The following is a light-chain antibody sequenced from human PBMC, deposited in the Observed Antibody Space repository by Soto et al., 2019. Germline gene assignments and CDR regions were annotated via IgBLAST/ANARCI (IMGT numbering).Light chain of an antibody. CDR2: DAS. CDR3: QQRNVGPPVT. V-gene: IGKV3-11*01. CDR1: QSVSSH. Sequence: EIVLTNSPATLSLSPAERATLSCRASQSVSSHLAWYQQKPGQSPRLLIYDASNRATGIPARFSGSGSGTDFTLTISSLEPEDSAVYYCQQRNVGPPVTFGQGTRLEVK. J-gene: IGKJ5*01.